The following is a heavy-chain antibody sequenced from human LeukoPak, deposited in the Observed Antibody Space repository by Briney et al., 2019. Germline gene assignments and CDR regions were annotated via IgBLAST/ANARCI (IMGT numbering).Heavy chain of an antibody. Sequence: SETLSLTCTVSGGSISSSSYYWGWIRQPPGKGLEWIGSVYYSGSTYYNPSLKSRVTISVDTSKNQFSPKLSSVTAADTAVYYCARQGTSAYYPVFYWGQGTLVTVSS. CDR2: VYYSGST. CDR3: ARQGTSAYYPVFY. CDR1: GGSISSSSYY. V-gene: IGHV4-39*01. J-gene: IGHJ4*02. D-gene: IGHD3-22*01.